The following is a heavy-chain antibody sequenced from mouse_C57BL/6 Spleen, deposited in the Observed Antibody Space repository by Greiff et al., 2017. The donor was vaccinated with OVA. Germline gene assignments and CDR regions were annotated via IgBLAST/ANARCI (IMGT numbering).Heavy chain of an antibody. CDR2: IDPETGGT. Sequence: VQLQQSGAELVRPGASVTLSCKASGYTFTDYEMHWVKQTPVHGLEWIGAIDPETGGTAYNQKFKGTAKLTADKSSSPSYMELRCLTSEDSAVYYCTRGSSYAMDYWGQGTSVTVSS. V-gene: IGHV1-15*01. CDR1: GYTFTDYE. CDR3: TRGSSYAMDY. J-gene: IGHJ4*01.